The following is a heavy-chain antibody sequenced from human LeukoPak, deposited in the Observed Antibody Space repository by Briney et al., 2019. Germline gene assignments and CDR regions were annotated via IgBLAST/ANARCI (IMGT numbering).Heavy chain of an antibody. J-gene: IGHJ4*02. CDR3: ARQGWQWLGEYYFDY. Sequence: GGSLRLSCVASGFTFSVYSPSWVRQAPGKGLAWVSSISSSTSYIYYADSVKGRFTISRDNSKNTLYPQMNSLRAEDTAVYYCARQGWQWLGEYYFDYWGQGTLATVSS. CDR2: ISSSTSYI. CDR1: GFTFSVYS. V-gene: IGHV3-21*04. D-gene: IGHD6-19*01.